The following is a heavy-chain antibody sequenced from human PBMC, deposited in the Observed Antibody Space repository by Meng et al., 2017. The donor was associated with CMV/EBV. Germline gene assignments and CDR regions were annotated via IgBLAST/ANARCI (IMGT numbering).Heavy chain of an antibody. J-gene: IGHJ6*02. Sequence: ASVKVSCKASGYTFTSYYMHWVRQAPGQGLEWMGIINTSGGSTSYAQKFQGRVTMTRDTSTSTVYMELSSLRSEDTAVYYCARTAVPPYYYDSSGYSMDVWGQGTTVTVSS. D-gene: IGHD3-22*01. CDR2: INTSGGST. V-gene: IGHV1-46*01. CDR1: GYTFTSYY. CDR3: ARTAVPPYYYDSSGYSMDV.